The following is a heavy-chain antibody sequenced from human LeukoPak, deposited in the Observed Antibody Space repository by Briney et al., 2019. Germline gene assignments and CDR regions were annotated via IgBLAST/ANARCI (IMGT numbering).Heavy chain of an antibody. D-gene: IGHD3-22*01. Sequence: GGSLRLSCAASGFTFSSYGMHWVRQAPGKGLEWVAVIWYDGSNKYYADSVKGRFTISRDNSKNTLYLQMNSLRAEDTAVYYCARDSGTRDCYDSSGYWLHAFDIWGQGTMVTVSS. CDR2: IWYDGSNK. V-gene: IGHV3-33*01. CDR1: GFTFSSYG. CDR3: ARDSGTRDCYDSSGYWLHAFDI. J-gene: IGHJ3*02.